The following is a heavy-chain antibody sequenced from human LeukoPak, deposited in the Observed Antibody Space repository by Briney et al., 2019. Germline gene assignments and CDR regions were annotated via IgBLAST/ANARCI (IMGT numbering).Heavy chain of an antibody. CDR2: ISYDGDNK. Sequence: GGSLRLSCAVSGFTFSSYTMNWVRQAPGKGLEWLAVISYDGDNKYHADSVKGRFTISRDNSKNTLYLKMNSLRPEDTAVYYCARGRVTMVRDTDYWGQGTLVAVSS. CDR1: GFTFSSYT. CDR3: ARGRVTMVRDTDY. V-gene: IGHV3-30-3*01. D-gene: IGHD3-10*01. J-gene: IGHJ4*02.